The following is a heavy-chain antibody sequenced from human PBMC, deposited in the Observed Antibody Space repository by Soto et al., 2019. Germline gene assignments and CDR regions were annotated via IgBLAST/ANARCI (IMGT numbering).Heavy chain of an antibody. J-gene: IGHJ4*02. CDR3: ARDQFDSYGPEGGLDY. Sequence: QVQLVQSGAEVKKPGASVKVSCKASGYTFTSYGISWVRQAPGQGLEWMGWISAYNGNTNYAQKLQGRVTMTTDTSASTAYMEQRSRRSDDTAVYYCARDQFDSYGPEGGLDYWGQGTRVTVSS. D-gene: IGHD5-18*01. V-gene: IGHV1-18*01. CDR1: GYTFTSYG. CDR2: ISAYNGNT.